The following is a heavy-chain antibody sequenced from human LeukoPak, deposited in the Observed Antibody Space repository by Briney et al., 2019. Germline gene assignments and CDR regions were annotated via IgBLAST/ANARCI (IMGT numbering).Heavy chain of an antibody. Sequence: PGGSLRLSCAASGFTFDDYGMSWVRQAPGKGLEWVSGINWDGGSTGYADSVKGRFTISRDNAKNSLYLQMNSLRAEDTALYYCARGYGSGEDGDYWGQGTLVTVSS. CDR2: INWDGGST. CDR3: ARGYGSGEDGDY. D-gene: IGHD3-10*01. V-gene: IGHV3-20*04. CDR1: GFTFDDYG. J-gene: IGHJ4*02.